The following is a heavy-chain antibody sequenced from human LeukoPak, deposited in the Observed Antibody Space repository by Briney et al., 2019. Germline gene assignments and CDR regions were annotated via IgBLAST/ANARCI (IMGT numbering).Heavy chain of an antibody. J-gene: IGHJ4*02. CDR3: ARGPLYIAAPEFDY. CDR2: MNPNSGNT. CDR1: GYTFTSYD. D-gene: IGHD6-6*01. Sequence: GASVKVSCKASGYTFTSYDINWVRQATGQGLEWMGWMNPNSGNTGYAQKFQGRVTMTRNTSISTAYMELSSLRSEDTAMYYCARGPLYIAAPEFDYWGQGTLVTVSS. V-gene: IGHV1-8*01.